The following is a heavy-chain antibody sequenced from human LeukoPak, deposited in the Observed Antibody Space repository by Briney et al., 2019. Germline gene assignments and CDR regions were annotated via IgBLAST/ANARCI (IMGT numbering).Heavy chain of an antibody. CDR2: ISYDGSTK. CDR3: AKDAFQDISAYYSPFDS. CDR1: GFTFSSYA. V-gene: IGHV3-30*04. Sequence: PGRSLRLSCAASGFTFSSYAMHWVRQPPGKGLEWVTMISYDGSTKYYTDSVKGRFTISRDNSKNTLYLQMNSLTAEDTAVYYCAKDAFQDISAYYSPFDSWGQGTLVTVSS. D-gene: IGHD3-22*01. J-gene: IGHJ4*02.